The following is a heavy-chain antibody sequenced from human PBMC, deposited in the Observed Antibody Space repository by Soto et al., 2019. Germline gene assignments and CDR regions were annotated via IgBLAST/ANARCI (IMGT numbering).Heavy chain of an antibody. CDR3: TRDASRDSSARGWFDP. V-gene: IGHV3-21*01. D-gene: IGHD6-13*01. J-gene: IGHJ5*02. Sequence: QRLSCAASGFTFRSFTMNWVRQAPGKGLEWVPTISSNSAYIYYTDALRGRFTISRDNAKNSLHLQMNSLRAEDTAVYYCTRDASRDSSARGWFDPWGPGTLVTVSS. CDR1: GFTFRSFT. CDR2: ISSNSAYI.